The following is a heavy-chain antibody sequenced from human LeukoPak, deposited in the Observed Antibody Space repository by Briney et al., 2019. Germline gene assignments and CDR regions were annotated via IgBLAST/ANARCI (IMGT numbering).Heavy chain of an antibody. J-gene: IGHJ4*02. CDR1: GFAFSRYS. CDR2: ISGSGTNI. V-gene: IGHV3-48*04. D-gene: IGHD4-23*01. Sequence: PGGSLRLSCAASGFAFSRYSMNWVRQAPGKGLEWVSYISGSGTNIDYADSVKGRFTISRDNAKNSVYLQMNSLRAEDTAVYYCAISANGGNSFWNYWGQGTLVTVSS. CDR3: AISANGGNSFWNY.